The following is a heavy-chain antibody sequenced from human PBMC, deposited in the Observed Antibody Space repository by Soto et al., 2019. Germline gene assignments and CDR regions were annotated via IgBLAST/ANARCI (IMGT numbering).Heavy chain of an antibody. J-gene: IGHJ5*02. CDR1: GGTFSSYT. CDR3: AVDLVRGVIVWFDP. D-gene: IGHD3-10*01. Sequence: ASLKVSCKASGGTFSSYTISWVRQAPGQGLEWMGRIIPILGIANYAQKFQGRVTITADKSTSTAYMELSSLRSEDTAVYYCAVDLVRGVIVWFDPWGQGTLVTVSS. CDR2: IIPILGIA. V-gene: IGHV1-69*02.